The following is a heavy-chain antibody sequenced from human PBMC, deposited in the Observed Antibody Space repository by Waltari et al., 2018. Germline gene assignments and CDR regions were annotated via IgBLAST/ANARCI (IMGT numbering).Heavy chain of an antibody. D-gene: IGHD1-20*01. CDR3: ARLGMSGTTVEDY. V-gene: IGHV1-2*06. CDR1: GYTFTGYS. J-gene: IGHJ4*02. Sequence: QVQLVQSGAEVKKPGASVKVSCKASGYTFTGYSMQWVRQAPGQGLEWMGRFNPNSGGTNYAQKFQGRVTMTRDTSISTAYMELSRLRSDDTAVYYCARLGMSGTTVEDYWGQGTLVTVSS. CDR2: FNPNSGGT.